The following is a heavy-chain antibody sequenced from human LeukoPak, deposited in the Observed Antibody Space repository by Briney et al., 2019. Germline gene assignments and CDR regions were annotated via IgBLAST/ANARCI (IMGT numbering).Heavy chain of an antibody. J-gene: IGHJ4*02. CDR2: IYISGST. D-gene: IGHD6-13*01. V-gene: IGHV4-61*02. CDR1: GGSISSGSYY. Sequence: PSETLSLTCTVSGGSISSGSYYWSWIRQPAGKGLEWIGRIYISGSTNYNPSLKSRVTISVDTSKNQFSLKLSSVTAADTAVYYCARSGAAGTPRYIYYFDYWGQGTLVTVSS. CDR3: ARSGAAGTPRYIYYFDY.